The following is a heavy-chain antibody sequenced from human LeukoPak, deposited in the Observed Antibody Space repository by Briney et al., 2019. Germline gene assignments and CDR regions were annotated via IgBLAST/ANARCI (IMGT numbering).Heavy chain of an antibody. CDR3: ARDPHFGSPTRDWHFDL. V-gene: IGHV1-18*01. J-gene: IGHJ2*01. CDR2: IVPMYGRT. D-gene: IGHD2-15*01. CDR1: GYTFTSYG. Sequence: ASVKVSCKASGYTFTSYGISWVRQAPGQGLEWMGRIVPMYGRTTYAQKFQDRVAITADTSTSTAYMELSSLTSADTAVYYCARDPHFGSPTRDWHFDLWGRGTLVTVSS.